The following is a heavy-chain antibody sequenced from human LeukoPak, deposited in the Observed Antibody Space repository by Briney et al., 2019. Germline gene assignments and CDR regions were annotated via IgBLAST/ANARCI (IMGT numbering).Heavy chain of an antibody. CDR1: GFPFSAYW. J-gene: IGHJ4*02. V-gene: IGHV3-74*01. Sequence: AGGSLRLSCAASGFPFSAYWVHWVRQAPGKGLVWVSRINTDGTYTSYADSVKGRFTISRDNAQNTLFLQMTSLRVEDTAVYYCAKDMTGPDDSWGPGTLVTVSS. CDR2: INTDGTYT. CDR3: AKDMTGPDDS. D-gene: IGHD3-16*01.